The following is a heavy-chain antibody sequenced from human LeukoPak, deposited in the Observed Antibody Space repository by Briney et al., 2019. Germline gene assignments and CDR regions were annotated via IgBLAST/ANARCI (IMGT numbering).Heavy chain of an antibody. CDR3: ARNGYCSSTSCYNYYYYYYMDV. Sequence: ASVKVSCKASGYTFTGYYMHWVRQAPGQGLEWMGWISAYNGNTNYAQKLQGRVTMTTDTSTSTAYMELRSLRSDDTAVYYCARNGYCSSTSCYNYYYYYYMDVWGKGTTVTVSS. D-gene: IGHD2-2*03. CDR1: GYTFTGYY. CDR2: ISAYNGNT. J-gene: IGHJ6*03. V-gene: IGHV1-18*04.